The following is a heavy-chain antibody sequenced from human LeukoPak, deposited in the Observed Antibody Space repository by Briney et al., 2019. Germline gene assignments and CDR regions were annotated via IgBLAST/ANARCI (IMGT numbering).Heavy chain of an antibody. Sequence: SETLSLTCAVYGGSFSGYYWSWIRQPPGKGLEWIGEINHSGSTNYNPSLKSRVTISVDTSRNQFSLRLSSVTAADTAVYYCAKITVTGIGRGYFDYWGQGTLVTVSS. D-gene: IGHD6-19*01. CDR2: INHSGST. J-gene: IGHJ4*02. CDR1: GGSFSGYY. V-gene: IGHV4-34*01. CDR3: AKITVTGIGRGYFDY.